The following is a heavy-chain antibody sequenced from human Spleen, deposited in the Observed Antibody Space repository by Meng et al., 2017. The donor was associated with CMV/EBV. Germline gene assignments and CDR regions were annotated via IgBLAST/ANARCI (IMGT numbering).Heavy chain of an antibody. CDR3: ARESGDGGVAY. V-gene: IGHV3-11*05. CDR1: GFTFNDYY. J-gene: IGHJ4*02. Sequence: QVQLVESGGGLVKPGGSLRPSCAASGFTFNDYYMTWIRQAPGKGLEWISYISSSSTYTNYADSVKGRFTISRDNAKNSLYLQMNSLRAEDTAVYYCARESGDGGVAYWGQGTLGNVSS. D-gene: IGHD7-27*01. CDR2: ISSSSTYT.